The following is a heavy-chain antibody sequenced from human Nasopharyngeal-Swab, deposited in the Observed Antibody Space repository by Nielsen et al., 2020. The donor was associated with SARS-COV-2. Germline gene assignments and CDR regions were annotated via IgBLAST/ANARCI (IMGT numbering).Heavy chain of an antibody. D-gene: IGHD6-19*01. CDR2: IYYSGST. Sequence: WIRKLPGKGLEWLGSIYYSGSTYYNPSLSSRVTISVDTSKNHFSLKLSSVTAPDTAVYYCASRIAVASGHYRPFDYWGQGTLVTVSS. V-gene: IGHV4-39*02. J-gene: IGHJ4*02. CDR3: ASRIAVASGHYRPFDY.